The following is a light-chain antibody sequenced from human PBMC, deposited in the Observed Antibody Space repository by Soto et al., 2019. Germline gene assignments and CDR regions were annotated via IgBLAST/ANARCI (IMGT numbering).Light chain of an antibody. CDR1: QSVSSY. CDR3: QQYDDWPET. Sequence: EKVMTQSPATLSVSPGVRATLSCRASQSVSSYLAWYQQKPGQAPRLLIFDASTRAAGVPARFSGSGSGTEFTLTISSLQSEDLAVYYCQQYDDWPETFGQGTKVEIK. V-gene: IGKV3-15*01. J-gene: IGKJ1*01. CDR2: DAS.